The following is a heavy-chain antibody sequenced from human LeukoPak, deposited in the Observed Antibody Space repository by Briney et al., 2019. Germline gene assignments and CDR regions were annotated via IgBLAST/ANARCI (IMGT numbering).Heavy chain of an antibody. CDR1: GFTFSSYG. J-gene: IGHJ6*02. V-gene: IGHV3-30*18. D-gene: IGHD4-11*01. CDR2: ISYDGSNK. Sequence: GGSLRLSCAASGFTFSSYGMHWVRQAPGKGLEWVAVISYDGSNKYYADSVKGRFTISRDNSKNTLYLQMNSLRAEDTAVYYCAKEITTSGYYYGMDVWGQGTTVTVSS. CDR3: AKEITTSGYYYGMDV.